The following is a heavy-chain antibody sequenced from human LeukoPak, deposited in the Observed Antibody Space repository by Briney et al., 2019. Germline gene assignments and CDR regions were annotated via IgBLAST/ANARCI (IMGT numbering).Heavy chain of an antibody. Sequence: GGSLRLSCAASGFTFSSYSMNWVRQAPGKGLEWVSSISSSSSTIYYADSVKGRFTISRDNAKNSLYLQMNSLRAEDTALYYCAKDMDPYYYDSSGYYYVWDYWGQGTLVTVSS. CDR3: AKDMDPYYYDSSGYYYVWDY. D-gene: IGHD3-22*01. J-gene: IGHJ4*02. CDR2: ISSSSSTI. V-gene: IGHV3-48*04. CDR1: GFTFSSYS.